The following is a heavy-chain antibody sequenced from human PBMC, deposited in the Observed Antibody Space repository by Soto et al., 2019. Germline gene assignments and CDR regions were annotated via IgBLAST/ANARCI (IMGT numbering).Heavy chain of an antibody. CDR1: GFTFSSYG. J-gene: IGHJ6*02. Sequence: PGGSLRLSCAASGFTFSSYGMHWVRQAPGKGLEWVAVIWYDGSNKYYADSVKGRFTISRDNSKNTLYLQMNSLRAEDTAVYYCARDVVVAARSLYGMDVWGQGTTVTVSS. CDR3: ARDVVVAARSLYGMDV. CDR2: IWYDGSNK. V-gene: IGHV3-33*01. D-gene: IGHD2-15*01.